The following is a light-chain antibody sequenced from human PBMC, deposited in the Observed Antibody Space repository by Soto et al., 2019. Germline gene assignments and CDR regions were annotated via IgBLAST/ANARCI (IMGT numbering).Light chain of an antibody. Sequence: EIVMTQSPATLSVSPWERATLSCRASQSVSSNLAWYQQKPGQAPRLLIYGASTRATGIPARFSGSGSGTEFTLTISSLQSEDFAVYYCQQYGSSPLTFGRGTKVDIK. V-gene: IGKV3-15*01. J-gene: IGKJ4*01. CDR2: GAS. CDR1: QSVSSN. CDR3: QQYGSSPLT.